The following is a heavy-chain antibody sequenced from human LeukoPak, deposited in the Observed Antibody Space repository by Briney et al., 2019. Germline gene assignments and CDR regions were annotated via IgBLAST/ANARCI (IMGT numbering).Heavy chain of an antibody. V-gene: IGHV1-24*01. CDR1: GYTLTELS. D-gene: IGHD4-17*01. J-gene: IGHJ4*02. CDR2: FDPEDGET. CDR3: AISPTTVTVFDY. Sequence: ASVKVSCKVSGYTLTELSMHWVRQAPGKGLEWMGGFDPEDGETIYAQKFQGRVTMTEDTSTDTAYMELSGLRSEDTAVYYCAISPTTVTVFDYWGQGTLVTVS.